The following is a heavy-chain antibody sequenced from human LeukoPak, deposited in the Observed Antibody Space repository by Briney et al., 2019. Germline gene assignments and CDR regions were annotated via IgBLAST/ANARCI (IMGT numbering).Heavy chain of an antibody. D-gene: IGHD6-13*01. CDR1: GGSISSYY. J-gene: IGHJ4*02. V-gene: IGHV4-59*01. Sequence: SETLSLTCTVSGGSISSYYWSWIRQPPGKGLEWIGYIYYSGSTNYNPSLKRRVTISVDTSKNQFSLKLSSVTAADTAVYYCARDGGYSSSWFPFDYWGQGTLVTVSS. CDR2: IYYSGST. CDR3: ARDGGYSSSWFPFDY.